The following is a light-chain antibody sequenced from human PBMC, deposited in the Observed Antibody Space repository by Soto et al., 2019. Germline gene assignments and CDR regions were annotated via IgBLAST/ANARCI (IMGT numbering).Light chain of an antibody. Sequence: IVMTQSPATLSVSPGERATLSCRSSQSIASNLAWYQQKPGQAPRLLIYGASTRATGIPARFSGSGSGTKFTLTISSLEPEDFAVYYCQQRSNWPPKITFGQGTRLEIK. CDR3: QQRSNWPPKIT. CDR2: GAS. V-gene: IGKV3-15*01. J-gene: IGKJ5*01. CDR1: QSIASN.